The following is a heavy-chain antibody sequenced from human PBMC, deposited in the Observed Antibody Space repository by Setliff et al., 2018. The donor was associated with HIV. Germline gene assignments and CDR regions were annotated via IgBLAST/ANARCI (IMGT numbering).Heavy chain of an antibody. D-gene: IGHD3-9*01. CDR2: INTETGTT. CDR1: GYMFSLYG. Sequence: GASVKVSCKTSGYMFSLYGIHWLRQAPGQNLEWMGWINTETGTTTYAQGFTGRSVLSLDTSVSTAYLQISSLKAEDTAVYYCARSLLRYFDWLLPDYWGQGTLVTVSS. CDR3: ARSLLRYFDWLLPDY. V-gene: IGHV7-4-1*02. J-gene: IGHJ4*02.